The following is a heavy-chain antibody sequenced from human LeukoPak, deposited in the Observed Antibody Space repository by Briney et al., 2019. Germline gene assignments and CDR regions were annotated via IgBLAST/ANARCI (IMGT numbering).Heavy chain of an antibody. Sequence: PGGSLRLSCAGSGFTFDYYGMTWVRQAPGKGLEWVSGINWNGGSTDYADSVNGRFTISRDNAKNSLYLLMNSLRAEDTALYYCARDRYYDTSGFLDYWGQGTLVTVSS. J-gene: IGHJ4*02. V-gene: IGHV3-20*04. CDR1: GFTFDYYG. CDR3: ARDRYYDTSGFLDY. CDR2: INWNGGST. D-gene: IGHD3-22*01.